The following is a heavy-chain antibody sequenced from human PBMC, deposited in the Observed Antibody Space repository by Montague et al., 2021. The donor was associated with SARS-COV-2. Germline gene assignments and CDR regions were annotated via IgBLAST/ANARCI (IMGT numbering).Heavy chain of an antibody. CDR1: GGSISSSSYY. Sequence: SETLSLTCTVSGGSISSSSYYWGWIRQPPGKGLEWIGSIYYSGSTYNNPSLKSRVTISVDTSKNQFSLKLSSVTAADTAVYYCASQTLGITIFGVVNGRWFDPWGQGTLVTVSS. D-gene: IGHD3-3*01. J-gene: IGHJ5*02. CDR3: ASQTLGITIFGVVNGRWFDP. V-gene: IGHV4-39*01. CDR2: IYYSGST.